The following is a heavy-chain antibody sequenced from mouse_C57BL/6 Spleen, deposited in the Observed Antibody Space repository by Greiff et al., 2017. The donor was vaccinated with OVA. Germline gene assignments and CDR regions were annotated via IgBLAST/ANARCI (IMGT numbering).Heavy chain of an antibody. J-gene: IGHJ3*01. V-gene: IGHV1-55*01. CDR3: ARSDYVLAWFAY. Sequence: QVQLQQPGAELVKPGASVKMSCKASGYTFTSYWITWVKQRPGQGLEWIGDIYPGSGSTNYNEKFKSKATLTVDTSSSTAYMQLSSLTSEDSAVYYCARSDYVLAWFAYWGQGTLVTVSA. CDR1: GYTFTSYW. D-gene: IGHD2-4*01. CDR2: IYPGSGST.